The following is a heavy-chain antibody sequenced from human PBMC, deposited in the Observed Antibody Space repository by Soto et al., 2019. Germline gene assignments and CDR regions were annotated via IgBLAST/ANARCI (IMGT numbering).Heavy chain of an antibody. Sequence: PGGSLRLSCAASGFNFNNAWMSWVRQAPGKGLEWVGRIKSKTDGGTTDYAAHVQGRFNIRRDDSKNTLYLHMNSLKTEDTAVYYCATDGTQHHVWGSYRYLSFDVSDIWGQGTMVTVSS. CDR3: ATDGTQHHVWGSYRYLSFDVSDI. J-gene: IGHJ3*02. CDR1: GFNFNNAW. V-gene: IGHV3-15*01. D-gene: IGHD3-16*02. CDR2: IKSKTDGGTT.